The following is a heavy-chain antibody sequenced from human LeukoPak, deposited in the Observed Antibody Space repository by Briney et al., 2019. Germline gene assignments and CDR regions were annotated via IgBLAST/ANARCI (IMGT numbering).Heavy chain of an antibody. CDR3: AREVIRVLGVGYFDY. V-gene: IGHV3-48*04. CDR1: GFTFHSYW. CDR2: ISSSGSTI. J-gene: IGHJ4*02. D-gene: IGHD2-21*01. Sequence: GGSLRLSCAASGFTFHSYWMHWVRQAPGKGLEWVSYISSSGSTIYYADSVKGRFTISRDNAKNSLYLQMNSLRAEDTAVYYCAREVIRVLGVGYFDYWGQGTLVTVSS.